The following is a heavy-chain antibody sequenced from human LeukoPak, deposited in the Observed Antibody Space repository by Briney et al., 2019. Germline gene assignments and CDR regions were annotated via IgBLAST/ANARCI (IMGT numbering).Heavy chain of an antibody. CDR3: ARVTNIVVVPAAVYYYYGMDV. J-gene: IGHJ6*02. Sequence: SETLSLTCTVSGGSISSYYWSWIRRPPGKGLEWIGYIYYSGSTNYNPSLKSRVTISVDTSKNQFSLRLSSVTAANTAVYYCARVTNIVVVPAAVYYYYGMDVWGQGTTVTVSS. CDR2: IYYSGST. V-gene: IGHV4-59*12. D-gene: IGHD2-2*01. CDR1: GGSISSYY.